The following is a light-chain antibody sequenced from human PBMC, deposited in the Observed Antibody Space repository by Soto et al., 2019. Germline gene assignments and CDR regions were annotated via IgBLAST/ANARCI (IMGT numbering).Light chain of an antibody. CDR1: QSVSSSY. CDR2: GAS. Sequence: SVLTQAPGTLSLSPGGRATLSCRASQSVSSSYLAWYQQKPGQAPRLLIYGASSRATGIPDRFSGSGSGTDFTLTISRLEPEDFAVYYCQQYGSSPTTFGQGTKVDIK. V-gene: IGKV3-20*01. J-gene: IGKJ1*01. CDR3: QQYGSSPTT.